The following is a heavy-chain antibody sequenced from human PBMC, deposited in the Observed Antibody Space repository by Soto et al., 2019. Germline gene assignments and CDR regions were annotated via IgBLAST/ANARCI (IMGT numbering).Heavy chain of an antibody. J-gene: IGHJ4*02. Sequence: EVQLVESGGGLVQPGGSLKLSCAASGFTFSGSAMHWVRQASGKGLEWVGRIRSKANSYATAYAASVKGRFTISRDDSKNTAYLQMNSLKTEDTAVYYYTRPGSITIFGGARGDYWGQGTLVTVSS. CDR1: GFTFSGSA. CDR2: IRSKANSYAT. V-gene: IGHV3-73*01. D-gene: IGHD3-3*01. CDR3: TRPGSITIFGGARGDY.